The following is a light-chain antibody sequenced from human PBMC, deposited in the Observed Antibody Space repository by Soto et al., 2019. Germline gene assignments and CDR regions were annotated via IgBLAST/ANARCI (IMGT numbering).Light chain of an antibody. CDR2: AAA. CDR1: QNISSY. CDR3: QQNYGTPLT. Sequence: DIQMTQSPSSLSASVGDRVTITCRASQNISSYLNWYQQKLGKAPKLLIFAAASLQRGVPSRFSCSGSGTDFTLPVSSLQAEDFATYFCQQNYGTPLTFGGGTKVEIK. J-gene: IGKJ4*01. V-gene: IGKV1-39*01.